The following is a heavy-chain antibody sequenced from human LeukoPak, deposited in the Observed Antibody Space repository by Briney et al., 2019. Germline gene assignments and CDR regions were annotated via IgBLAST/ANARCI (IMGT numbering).Heavy chain of an antibody. Sequence: GGSLRLSCAASGFTFSDYYMTWIRQAPGKGLEWVSYISRSGSAVYYADSVKGRFTISRDNAKNSLYLQMNSLRAEDTAVYYCARQIASAGTAGFDFWGQGARVTVSS. J-gene: IGHJ4*02. CDR3: ARQIASAGTAGFDF. D-gene: IGHD6-13*01. CDR1: GFTFSDYY. V-gene: IGHV3-11*01. CDR2: ISRSGSAV.